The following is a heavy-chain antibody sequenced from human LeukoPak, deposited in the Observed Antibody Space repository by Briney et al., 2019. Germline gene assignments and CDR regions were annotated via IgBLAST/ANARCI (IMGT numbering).Heavy chain of an antibody. J-gene: IGHJ4*02. Sequence: GESLKISCKGSGYSFTSYWISWVRQMPGKGLEWMGRIDPSDSYTNYSPSFQGHVTISADKSISTAYLQWSSLKASDTAMYYCARPPRYCSSTSCPLDYRGQGTLVTVSS. CDR3: ARPPRYCSSTSCPLDY. CDR1: GYSFTSYW. D-gene: IGHD2-2*01. CDR2: IDPSDSYT. V-gene: IGHV5-10-1*01.